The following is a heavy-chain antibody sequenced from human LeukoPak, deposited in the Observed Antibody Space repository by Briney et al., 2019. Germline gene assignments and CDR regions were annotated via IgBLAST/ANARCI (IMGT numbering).Heavy chain of an antibody. CDR3: ARDRVTMVRGVVIGGEFDY. J-gene: IGHJ4*02. CDR2: INPNSGGT. CDR1: GYTFTGYY. V-gene: IGHV1-2*02. Sequence: ASVKVSCKASGYTFTGYYMHWVRQAPGQGLEWMGWINPNSGGTNYAQKLQGRVTMTTDTSTSTAYMELRSLRSDDTAVYYCARDRVTMVRGVVIGGEFDYWGQGTLVTVSS. D-gene: IGHD3-10*01.